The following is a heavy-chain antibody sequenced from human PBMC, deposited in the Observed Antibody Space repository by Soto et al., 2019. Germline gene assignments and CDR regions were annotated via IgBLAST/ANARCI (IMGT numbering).Heavy chain of an antibody. V-gene: IGHV2-26*01. CDR1: GFSLSNAGMG. CDR2: IFSSDEK. Sequence: LVNPTETLTLTCTVSGFSLSNAGMGVSWIRQPPGKALEWLAHIFSSDEKSYRTSLETRLTVSKDTSKRQVVLTMTNMDPLDTATYYCARAVDRAISDIWSDSWGQGTQVTVSS. D-gene: IGHD5-18*01. J-gene: IGHJ5*01. CDR3: ARAVDRAISDIWSDS.